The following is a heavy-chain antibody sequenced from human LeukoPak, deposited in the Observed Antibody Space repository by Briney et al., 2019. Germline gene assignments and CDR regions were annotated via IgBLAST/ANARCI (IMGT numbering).Heavy chain of an antibody. D-gene: IGHD3-3*01. CDR3: ARGGFDGMDV. J-gene: IGHJ6*04. CDR2: IYYSGST. V-gene: IGHV4-31*03. Sequence: PSETLSLTCTVSGGSISSGGYYWSWIRQHPGKGLEWIGYIYYSGSTYYNPSLKSRVTISVDTSKNQFSLKLSSVTAADTAVYYCARGGFDGMDVWGKGTTVTVSS. CDR1: GGSISSGGYY.